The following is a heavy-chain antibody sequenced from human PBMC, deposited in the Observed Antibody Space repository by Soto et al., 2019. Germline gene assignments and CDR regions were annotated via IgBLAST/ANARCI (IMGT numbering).Heavy chain of an antibody. CDR1: VFTFSNYW. CDR3: ARRSVIYNWFDP. D-gene: IGHD3-16*02. V-gene: IGHV3-7*01. Sequence: PRGSLRLSCAASVFTFSNYWMTWVRQAPGKGLEWVGSIKLDGSERYYVDSVKGRFTISRDNARNSLYLQMNSLRAEDTAVYYCARRSVIYNWFDPWGQGTMVTVSS. J-gene: IGHJ5*02. CDR2: IKLDGSER.